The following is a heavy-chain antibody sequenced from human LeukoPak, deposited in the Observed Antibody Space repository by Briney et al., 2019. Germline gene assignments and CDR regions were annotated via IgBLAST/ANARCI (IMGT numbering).Heavy chain of an antibody. CDR2: ITAAGSGT. V-gene: IGHV3-23*01. CDR1: GFTFSSYA. D-gene: IGHD2-2*01. Sequence: GGSLRLSCAASGFTFSSYAMSGVRQAPGKGLDWVSTITAAGSGTYYADSVKGRFTISRDNSKNTLYLQMNSLRAEDTAVYYCAKRVSVVAVPAAPFDYWGQGTLVTVSS. J-gene: IGHJ4*02. CDR3: AKRVSVVAVPAAPFDY.